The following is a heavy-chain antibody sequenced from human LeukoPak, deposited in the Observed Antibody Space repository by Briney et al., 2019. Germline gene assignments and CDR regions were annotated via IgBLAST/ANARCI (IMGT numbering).Heavy chain of an antibody. J-gene: IGHJ4*02. CDR3: ARDGGAYCSRNSCYWGD. CDR1: GFTFSSHW. V-gene: IGHV3-7*01. D-gene: IGHD2-2*01. CDR2: INGDGSEK. Sequence: PGRSLRLSCAASGFTFSSHWMTWVRQGPEKGLEWVANINGDGSEKYFADSVKGRFTISRDNAKNSMYPQMNYLSAEDTAVYYCARDGGAYCSRNSCYWGDWGQGTLVTVSS.